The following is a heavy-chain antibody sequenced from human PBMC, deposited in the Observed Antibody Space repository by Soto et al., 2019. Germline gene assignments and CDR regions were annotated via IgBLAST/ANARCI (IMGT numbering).Heavy chain of an antibody. CDR3: AREPHSYDSSGGLVNWFDP. V-gene: IGHV4-4*02. J-gene: IGHJ5*02. Sequence: QVQLQESGPGLVKPSGTLSLTCAISGGSISSSNWWSWVRQPPGKGLEWIGEIYHSGSTNYNPSLKSRVTISVDKSKNQFSLKLSSVTAADTAVYYCAREPHSYDSSGGLVNWFDPWGQGTLVTVSS. CDR2: IYHSGST. D-gene: IGHD3-22*01. CDR1: GGSISSSNW.